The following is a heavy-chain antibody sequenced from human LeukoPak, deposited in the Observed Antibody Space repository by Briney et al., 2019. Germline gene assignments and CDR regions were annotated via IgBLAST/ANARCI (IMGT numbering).Heavy chain of an antibody. V-gene: IGHV1-69*05. D-gene: IGHD1-26*01. Sequence: SVKVSCKASGGTFSSYAISWVRQAPGQGLEWMGGIIPIFGTANYAQKFQGRVTITTDESTGTAYMELSSLRSEDTAVYYCASAANVLRSYYFDYWGQGTLVTVSS. J-gene: IGHJ4*02. CDR3: ASAANVLRSYYFDY. CDR1: GGTFSSYA. CDR2: IIPIFGTA.